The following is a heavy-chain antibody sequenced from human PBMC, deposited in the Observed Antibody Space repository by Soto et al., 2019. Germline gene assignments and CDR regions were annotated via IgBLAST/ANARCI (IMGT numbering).Heavy chain of an antibody. CDR1: GFTFNTYA. Sequence: EVQLLESGGGSVQPGGSLRLSCAASGFTFNTYARTWVRQAPGKGLEWVSSISGSGDYTYYADSVKGRFTISRDNSKNTLYLQINSLRAEDTAIYYCAKVWDGGHWVIDYWGRGTLVTVSS. D-gene: IGHD7-27*01. CDR3: AKVWDGGHWVIDY. CDR2: ISGSGDYT. V-gene: IGHV3-23*01. J-gene: IGHJ4*02.